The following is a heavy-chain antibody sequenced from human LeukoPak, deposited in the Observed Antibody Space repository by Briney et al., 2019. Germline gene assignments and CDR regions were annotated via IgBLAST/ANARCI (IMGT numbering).Heavy chain of an antibody. V-gene: IGHV4-34*01. D-gene: IGHD1-26*01. Sequence: PSETLSLTCAVYGESLNGHYWSWIRQSPGKGLEWIGEGSERGGTKFNPSLKSRVTISADTSKNQFSLKLSSVTAADTAVYHCAKNGQSGFSFDPWGRGTLVTVPS. CDR2: GSERGGT. CDR3: AKNGQSGFSFDP. J-gene: IGHJ5*02. CDR1: GESLNGHY.